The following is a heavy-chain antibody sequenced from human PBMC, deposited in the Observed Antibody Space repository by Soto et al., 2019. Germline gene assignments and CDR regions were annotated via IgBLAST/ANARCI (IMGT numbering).Heavy chain of an antibody. V-gene: IGHV3-30*03. CDR3: ARSPHSVSYLAYFDY. Sequence: GGSLRLSCAASGFTFSSYGMHWVRQAPGKGLEWVAVISYDGSNKYYADSVKGRFTISRDNSKNTLYLQMNSLRAEVTAVYYSARSPHSVSYLAYFDYWGQGT. J-gene: IGHJ4*02. CDR1: GFTFSSYG. D-gene: IGHD1-26*01. CDR2: ISYDGSNK.